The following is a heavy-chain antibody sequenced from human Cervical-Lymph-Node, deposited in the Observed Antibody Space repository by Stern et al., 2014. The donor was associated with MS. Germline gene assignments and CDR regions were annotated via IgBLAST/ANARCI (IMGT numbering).Heavy chain of an antibody. Sequence: QVQLVQSGAEVKKPGASVKVSCKASGYTFTGYYMHWVRQAPGQGLEWMGWINPNSGGTNYAQKFQGRVTMTRDTSISTAYMELSRLRSDDTAVYYCARRYAKSIAARSPRLTYGMDVWGQGTTVTVSS. CDR3: ARRYAKSIAARSPRLTYGMDV. D-gene: IGHD6-6*01. CDR1: GYTFTGYY. J-gene: IGHJ6*02. CDR2: INPNSGGT. V-gene: IGHV1-2*02.